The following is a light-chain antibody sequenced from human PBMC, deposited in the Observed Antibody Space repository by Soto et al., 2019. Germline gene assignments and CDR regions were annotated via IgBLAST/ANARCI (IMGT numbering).Light chain of an antibody. CDR1: QSVSSN. Sequence: EIVMTQSPATLSVSPGERATLSCRASQSVSSNLAWYQQKPGQAPRLLSYAASIRATGIPARFSGSRSGTEFTLTISILQSEDFAVYYCQQYNNWPPITFGQGTRLEIK. J-gene: IGKJ5*01. CDR3: QQYNNWPPIT. CDR2: AAS. V-gene: IGKV3D-15*03.